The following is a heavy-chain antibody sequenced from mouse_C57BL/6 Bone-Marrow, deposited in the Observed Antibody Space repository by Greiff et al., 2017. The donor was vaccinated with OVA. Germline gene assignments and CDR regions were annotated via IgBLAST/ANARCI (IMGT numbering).Heavy chain of an antibody. CDR3: ARCPYYYGISFDY. CDR2: INPGSGGT. V-gene: IGHV1-54*01. D-gene: IGHD1-1*01. CDR1: GYAFTNYL. Sequence: VQLQQSGAELVRPGTSVKVSCKASGYAFTNYLIEWVKQRPGQGLEWIGVINPGSGGTNYNEKFKGKATLTADKSSSTAYMPLSSLTSEDSAVYFCARCPYYYGISFDYWGQGTTLTVSS. J-gene: IGHJ2*01.